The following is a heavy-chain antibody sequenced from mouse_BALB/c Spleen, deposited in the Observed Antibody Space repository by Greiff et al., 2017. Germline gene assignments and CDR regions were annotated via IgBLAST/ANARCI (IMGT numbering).Heavy chain of an antibody. Sequence: EVQLVETGGGLVQPKGSLKLSCAASGFTFNTNAMNWVRQAPGKGLEWVARIRSKSNNYATYYADSVKDRFTISRDDSQSMLYLQMNNLKTEDTAMYYCVVWDYAMDYWGQGTSVTVSS. D-gene: IGHD2-10*02. CDR3: VVWDYAMDY. J-gene: IGHJ4*01. CDR2: IRSKSNNYAT. V-gene: IGHV10S3*01. CDR1: GFTFNTNA.